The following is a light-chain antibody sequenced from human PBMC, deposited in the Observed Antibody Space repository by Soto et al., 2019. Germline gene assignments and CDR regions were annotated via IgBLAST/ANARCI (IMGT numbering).Light chain of an antibody. CDR2: GAS. CDR1: ETVIRDY. J-gene: IGKJ5*01. CDR3: QQYNSWPIT. Sequence: EIVLTQSPGTLSLSPGERATLSCRASETVIRDYLAWYQHKPGQTPRLLIYGASSRATGIPDRFSGSGSGADFTLTVTRLEPEDFAVYYCQQYNSWPITFGQGTRL. V-gene: IGKV3-20*01.